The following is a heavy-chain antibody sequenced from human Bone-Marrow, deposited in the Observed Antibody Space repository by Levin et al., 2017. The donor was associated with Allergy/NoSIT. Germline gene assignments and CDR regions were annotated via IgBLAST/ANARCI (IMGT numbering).Heavy chain of an antibody. D-gene: IGHD2-2*02. CDR1: GFTFSDYY. J-gene: IGHJ5*02. CDR2: ISSSGSTI. CDR3: ARRANIVVVPAAIEGGDWVFDP. Sequence: GGSLRLSCAASGFTFSDYYMSWIRQAPGKGLEWVSYISSSGSTIYYADSVKGRFTISRDSAKNSLYLQMNSLRAEDTAVYYCARRANIVVVPAAIEGGDWVFDPWGQGTLVTVSS. V-gene: IGHV3-11*01.